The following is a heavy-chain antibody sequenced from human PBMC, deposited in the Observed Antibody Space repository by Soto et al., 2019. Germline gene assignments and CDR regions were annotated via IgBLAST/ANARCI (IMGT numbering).Heavy chain of an antibody. V-gene: IGHV3-72*01. CDR3: TRGLLGGAPSYTFHGMDV. Sequence: EVQLVEPGGGLVQPGGSLRLSCAASGCTFSDHYMDWVRQAPGKGLEWVARSRNRVNSHTTEYAASVKGRFTISRDESKSSLYLQMNSLKIEDTAVYYCTRGLLGGAPSYTFHGMDVWGQGTTVTISS. CDR1: GCTFSDHY. CDR2: SRNRVNSHTT. D-gene: IGHD1-26*01. J-gene: IGHJ6*01.